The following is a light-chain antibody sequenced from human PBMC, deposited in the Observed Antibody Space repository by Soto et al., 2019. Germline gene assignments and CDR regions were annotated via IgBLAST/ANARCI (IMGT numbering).Light chain of an antibody. V-gene: IGKV1-5*01. CDR3: LQYNSNSRT. J-gene: IGKJ1*01. CDR2: GAS. CDR1: ESISTR. Sequence: DIQMTQSPSSLSASVGDRVTITCRASESISTRLAWYQQKPGKAPKLLIYGASSLESGVPSRFSGSGSGTEFTLTINSLQPGDFATYYCLQYNSNSRTFGQGTKVDNK.